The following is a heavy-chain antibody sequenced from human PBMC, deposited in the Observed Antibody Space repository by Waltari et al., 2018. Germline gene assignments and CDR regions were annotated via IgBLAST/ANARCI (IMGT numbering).Heavy chain of an antibody. CDR1: GGSISSYY. V-gene: IGHV4-59*01. D-gene: IGHD2-15*01. Sequence: QVQLQESGSGLVKPSETLSLTCTVSGGSISSYYWSWIRQPPGKGLEWIGYIYYSGSTNYNPSLKSRVTISVDTSKNQFSLKLSSVTAADTAVYYCARGRLFCSGGSCSLVAFDIWGQGTMVTVSS. CDR2: IYYSGST. CDR3: ARGRLFCSGGSCSLVAFDI. J-gene: IGHJ3*02.